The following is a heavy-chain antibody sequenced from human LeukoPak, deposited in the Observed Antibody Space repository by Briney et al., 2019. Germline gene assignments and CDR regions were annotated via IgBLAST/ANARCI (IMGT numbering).Heavy chain of an antibody. J-gene: IGHJ6*02. D-gene: IGHD3-10*01. CDR3: ARHRVSGRYYYYGMDV. Sequence: PSETLSLTCTVSGGSISSYYWRWIRQPPGKGLEWIGYNYYSGSTNYNPSLKSRVTISVDTSKNQFSLKMSSVTAADTAVYYCARHRVSGRYYYYGMDVWGQGTTVTVSS. CDR2: NYYSGST. V-gene: IGHV4-59*01. CDR1: GGSISSYY.